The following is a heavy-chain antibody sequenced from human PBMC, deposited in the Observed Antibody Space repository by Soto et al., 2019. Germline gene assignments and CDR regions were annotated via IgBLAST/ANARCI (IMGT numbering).Heavy chain of an antibody. V-gene: IGHV3-30-3*01. D-gene: IGHD3-16*02. J-gene: IGHJ6*02. CDR3: ARGRDYDYVWGSYRYTYYYYYGMDV. CDR1: GFTLSSYA. Sequence: QSGGSLRLSCAASGFTLSSYAMHWVRQAPGKGLEWVAVISYDGSNKYYADSVKGRFTISRDNSKNTLYLQMNSLRAEDTAVYYCARGRDYDYVWGSYRYTYYYYYGMDVWGQGTTVTVSS. CDR2: ISYDGSNK.